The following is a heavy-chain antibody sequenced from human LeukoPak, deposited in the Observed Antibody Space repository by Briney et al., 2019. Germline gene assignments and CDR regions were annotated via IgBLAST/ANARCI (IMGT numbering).Heavy chain of an antibody. CDR2: IYHSGST. V-gene: IGHV4-30-2*01. D-gene: IGHD2-2*01. CDR3: ARDGLRCSSTSCHNWFDP. J-gene: IGHJ5*02. CDR1: GGSISSGGYY. Sequence: SETLSLTCTVSGGSISSGGYYWSWIRQPPGKGLEWIGYIYHSGSTYYNPSLKSRVTISVDRSKSQFSLKLSSVTAADTAVYYCARDGLRCSSTSCHNWFDPWGQGTLVTVSS.